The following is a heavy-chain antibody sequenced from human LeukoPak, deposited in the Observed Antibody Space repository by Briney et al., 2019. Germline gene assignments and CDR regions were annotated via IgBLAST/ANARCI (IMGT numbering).Heavy chain of an antibody. Sequence: GASVKVSCKASGYTFTSYDINWVRQATGQGLEWMGWMNPNSGNTGYAQKFQGRVTMTRNTSISTAYMELSSLRSEDTAVYYCARHRLYRGLLWFGEGYYYYGMDVWGQGTTVTVSS. V-gene: IGHV1-8*01. CDR3: ARHRLYRGLLWFGEGYYYYGMDV. D-gene: IGHD3-10*01. CDR2: MNPNSGNT. J-gene: IGHJ6*02. CDR1: GYTFTSYD.